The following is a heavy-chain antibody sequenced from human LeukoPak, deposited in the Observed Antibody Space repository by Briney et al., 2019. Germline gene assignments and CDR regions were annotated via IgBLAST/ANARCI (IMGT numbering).Heavy chain of an antibody. CDR3: TRLRKGRFFDYIFDY. CDR2: IYYTGST. D-gene: IGHD3-9*01. CDR1: GDSVSSTTYY. V-gene: IGHV4-39*01. J-gene: IGHJ4*02. Sequence: PSETLSLTCTVSGDSVSSTTYYWGWIRQPPGKGLEWMANIYYTGSTYSNPSLKSRVSMSVDTSKNQFSLKMSSLTAADTAVYFCTRLRKGRFFDYIFDYWGQGALVTVSS.